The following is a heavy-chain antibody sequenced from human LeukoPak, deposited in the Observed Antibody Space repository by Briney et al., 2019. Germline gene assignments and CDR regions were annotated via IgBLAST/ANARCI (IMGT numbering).Heavy chain of an antibody. V-gene: IGHV3-23*01. D-gene: IGHD3-10*01. CDR2: FCGSGGTT. CDR3: AKEGKLLWFGELSSYWYFDL. Sequence: GGSLRLSCAPSLFTFSSYAMSSVRHAPGKGLEWVSPFCGSGGTTYYADSVKGRFTVSRDNTKNTLYLQMNSMRAEDTAVYYCAKEGKLLWFGELSSYWYFDLWGRGTLVTVSS. J-gene: IGHJ2*01. CDR1: LFTFSSYA.